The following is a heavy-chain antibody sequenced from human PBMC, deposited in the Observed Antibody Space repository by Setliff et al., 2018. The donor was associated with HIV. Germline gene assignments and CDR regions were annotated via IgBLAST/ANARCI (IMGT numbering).Heavy chain of an antibody. J-gene: IGHJ3*02. Sequence: GASVKVSCKASGYSFARYGLSGVRQAPGQGLEWMGWISGFNGNTKYAQSFQDRVAMTTETATSTAYMEMRSLRSDDPAVYFCARVPYRSAWFSGGHDAFDIWGQGTMVTVSS. D-gene: IGHD6-19*01. CDR2: ISGFNGNT. CDR1: GYSFARYG. CDR3: ARVPYRSAWFSGGHDAFDI. V-gene: IGHV1-18*01.